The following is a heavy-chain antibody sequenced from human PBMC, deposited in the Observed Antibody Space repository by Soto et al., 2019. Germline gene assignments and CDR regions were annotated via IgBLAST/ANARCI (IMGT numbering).Heavy chain of an antibody. CDR3: AHMGGEGDAPNFDY. V-gene: IGHV2-5*02. CDR1: GFSLSTSGVA. CDR2: IYWDDDK. Sequence: QITLKESGLTLVKPTQTLTLTCTFSGFSLSTSGVAVGWIRQPPGKAPNWLALIYWDDDKRNSPSLKSRHTKTKDNPKNPAVLTMTNMEPVDTATYYCAHMGGEGDAPNFDYWGQGTLVTVSS. D-gene: IGHD2-21*02. J-gene: IGHJ4*02.